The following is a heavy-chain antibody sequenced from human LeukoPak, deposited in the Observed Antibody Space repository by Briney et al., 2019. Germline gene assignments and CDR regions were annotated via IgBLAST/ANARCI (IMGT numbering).Heavy chain of an antibody. CDR1: GFFFSSYS. J-gene: IGHJ4*02. CDR2: ISSSGSPI. CDR3: ARAENYDILTGPFDY. Sequence: PGGSLRLSCTASGFFFSSYSMNWVRQAPGKGLEWLSYISSSGSPIHYADSVKGRFIISRDNAKNSLYLQMSNLTDEDTAVYYCARAENYDILTGPFDYWGQGTLATVSS. D-gene: IGHD3-9*01. V-gene: IGHV3-48*02.